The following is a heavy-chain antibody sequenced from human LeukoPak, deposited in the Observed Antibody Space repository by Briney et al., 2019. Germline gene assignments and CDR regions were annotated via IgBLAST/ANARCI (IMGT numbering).Heavy chain of an antibody. D-gene: IGHD6-19*01. CDR1: GFTFSNFA. V-gene: IGHV3-30*09. CDR2: ISYDGSIK. J-gene: IGHJ4*02. CDR3: AKAYDNGWYVCDY. Sequence: PGGSLRLSCAASGFTFSNFAMNWVRQAPGKGLEWVAFISYDGSIKSYADSVKGRFAVSRDNSKNTLYLQMKSLRPEDTAFYYCAKAYDNGWYVCDYWGQGTLVTVSS.